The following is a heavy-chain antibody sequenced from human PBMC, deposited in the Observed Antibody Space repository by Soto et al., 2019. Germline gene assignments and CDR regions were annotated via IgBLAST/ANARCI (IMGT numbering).Heavy chain of an antibody. J-gene: IGHJ6*02. Sequence: VKVSCKASGYTFTSYYMHWVRQAPGQGLEWMGGIIPIFGTANYAQKFQGRVTITADESTSTAYMELSSLRSEDTAVYYCARNYDSSGYYYGSYYYYGMDVWGQGTTVTVSS. D-gene: IGHD3-22*01. CDR1: GYTFTSYY. CDR2: IIPIFGTA. V-gene: IGHV1-69*13. CDR3: ARNYDSSGYYYGSYYYYGMDV.